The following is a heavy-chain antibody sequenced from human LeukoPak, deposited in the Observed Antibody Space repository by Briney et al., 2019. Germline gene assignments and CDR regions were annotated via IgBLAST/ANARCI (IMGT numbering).Heavy chain of an antibody. J-gene: IGHJ5*01. CDR1: GFTFSSYG. V-gene: IGHV3-23*01. D-gene: IGHD5-18*01. CDR3: VKDKHRDGYTYGVYDS. Sequence: PGGSLRLSCAASGFTFSSYGMTWVRQAPGKGLEWVSAISGSGGGTYYADSVKGRFTISRDNAKNSLDLQMSSLRPEDTALYYCVKDKHRDGYTYGVYDSWGQGTLITVSS. CDR2: ISGSGGGT.